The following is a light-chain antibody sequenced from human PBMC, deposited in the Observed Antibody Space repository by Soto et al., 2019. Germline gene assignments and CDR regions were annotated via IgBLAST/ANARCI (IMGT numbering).Light chain of an antibody. CDR1: SSNIGSNT. CDR3: AAWDDSLNGYV. CDR2: SNN. Sequence: QSVLTQPPSASGTPGQRVTISCSGSSSNIGSNTVNCYQQLPGTAPKLLIYSNNQRPSGVPDRFSGSKSGTSASLAISGLQSEDEVEYYCAAWDDSLNGYVFGTGTKLTVL. J-gene: IGLJ1*01. V-gene: IGLV1-44*01.